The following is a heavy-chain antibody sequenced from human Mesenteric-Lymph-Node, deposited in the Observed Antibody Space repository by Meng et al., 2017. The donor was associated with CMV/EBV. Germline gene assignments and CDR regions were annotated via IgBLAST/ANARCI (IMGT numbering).Heavy chain of an antibody. CDR3: ARQGGGYCSSTSCPYGMNV. V-gene: IGHV5-51*01. CDR1: GYSFTSYW. J-gene: IGHJ6*02. Sequence: GGSLRLSCKGSGYSFTSYWNGWVRQMPGKGLEWMGTIYPGDSDTRYSPSFQGQVTISADKSISTAYLQWSSLKASDTAMYYCARQGGGYCSSTSCPYGMNVWGQGTTVTVSS. D-gene: IGHD2-2*01. CDR2: IYPGDSDT.